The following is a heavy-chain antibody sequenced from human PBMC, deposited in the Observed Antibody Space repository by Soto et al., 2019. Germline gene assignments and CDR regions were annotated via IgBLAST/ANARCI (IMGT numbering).Heavy chain of an antibody. CDR1: GGSISSSSYY. CDR2: IYYSGST. Sequence: SETLSLTCTVSGGSISSSSYYWGWIRQPPGKGLEWIGSIYYSGSTYYNPSLKSRVTISVDTSKNQFSLKLSSVTAADTAVHYCASVLMVYAAYWFDPWGQGTLVTVSS. CDR3: ASVLMVYAAYWFDP. J-gene: IGHJ5*02. D-gene: IGHD2-8*01. V-gene: IGHV4-39*01.